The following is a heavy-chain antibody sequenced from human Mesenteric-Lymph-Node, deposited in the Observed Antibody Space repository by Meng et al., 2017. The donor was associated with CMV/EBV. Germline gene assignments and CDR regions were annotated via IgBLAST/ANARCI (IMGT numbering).Heavy chain of an antibody. CDR1: GFAFNKYG. CDR3: AKGPYYYDNSGSIKGDAFDI. J-gene: IGHJ3*02. V-gene: IGHV3-30*02. D-gene: IGHD3-22*01. CDR2: IRYDGDNR. Sequence: GESLKISCTASGFAFNKYGMHWACRAPGKGLEWVTFIRYDGDNRFSADSVKGRFTISRDNSKNTVYLQMNSLRVEDTAVYYCAKGPYYYDNSGSIKGDAFDIWGQGTMVTVSS.